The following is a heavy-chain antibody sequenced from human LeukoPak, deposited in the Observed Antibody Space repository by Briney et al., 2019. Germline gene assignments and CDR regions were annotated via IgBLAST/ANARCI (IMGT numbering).Heavy chain of an antibody. V-gene: IGHV4-38-2*02. CDR2: IYYTGST. Sequence: SETLSLTCTVSGYSTSSGYYWGWIRQPPGKGLEWIGSIYYTGSTYYNPSFKSRITISVDTSKNQFSLKVISVTAADTAVYYCARFLAGTRHFHFYYYMDVWGKGTTVTISS. D-gene: IGHD3-9*01. J-gene: IGHJ6*03. CDR1: GYSTSSGYY. CDR3: ARFLAGTRHFHFYYYMDV.